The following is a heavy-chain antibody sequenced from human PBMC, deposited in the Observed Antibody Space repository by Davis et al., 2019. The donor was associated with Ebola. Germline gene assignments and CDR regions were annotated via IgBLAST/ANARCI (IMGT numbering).Heavy chain of an antibody. Sequence: GGSLRLSCAASGFTFRSYEMNWVRQAPGKGLEWVSYISSSGSTIYYADSVKGRFTISRDNAKNSLYLQMNSLRAEDTALYYCAKGSGLYYYYGMDVWGQGTTVTVSS. CDR3: AKGSGLYYYYGMDV. J-gene: IGHJ6*02. CDR2: ISSSGSTI. D-gene: IGHD3-10*01. V-gene: IGHV3-48*03. CDR1: GFTFRSYE.